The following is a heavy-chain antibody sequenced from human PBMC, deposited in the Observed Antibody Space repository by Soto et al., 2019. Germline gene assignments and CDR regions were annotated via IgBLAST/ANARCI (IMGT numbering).Heavy chain of an antibody. CDR2: IYYSGST. J-gene: IGHJ4*02. Sequence: SETLSITCTVSGGSISSYYWSWIRQPPGKGLEWIGYIYYSGSTNYNPSLKSRVTISVDTSKNQFSLKLSSVTAADTAVYYCARYSGSYYCAGFDYRGQGTLDTVSS. CDR3: ARYSGSYYCAGFDY. D-gene: IGHD1-26*01. V-gene: IGHV4-59*01. CDR1: GGSISSYY.